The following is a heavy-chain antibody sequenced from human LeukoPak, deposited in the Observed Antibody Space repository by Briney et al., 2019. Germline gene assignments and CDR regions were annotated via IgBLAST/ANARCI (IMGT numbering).Heavy chain of an antibody. CDR3: GREMPRVIFFDY. V-gene: IGHV4-59*01. D-gene: IGHD3/OR15-3a*01. J-gene: IGHJ4*02. Sequence: SETLSLTCTVSGGSISSYYWSWIRQPPGKGLEWIGYIYYSGSTNYNPSLKSRVTISVDTSKNQFSLKLSSVTAADTAVYYCGREMPRVIFFDYGGRGTLVPAS. CDR1: GGSISSYY. CDR2: IYYSGST.